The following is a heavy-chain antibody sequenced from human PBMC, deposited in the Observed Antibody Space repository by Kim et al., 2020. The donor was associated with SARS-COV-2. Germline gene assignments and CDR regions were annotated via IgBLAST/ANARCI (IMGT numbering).Heavy chain of an antibody. D-gene: IGHD3-22*01. J-gene: IGHJ6*02. Sequence: GGSLRLSCAASGFTFSDYYMSWIRQAPGKGLEWVSYISSSGSTIYYADSVKGRFTISRDNAKNSLYLQMNSLRAEDTAVYYCARGIRPYYDSSGYYRPLQYYYYGMDVWGQGTTVTVSS. CDR2: ISSSGSTI. CDR1: GFTFSDYY. V-gene: IGHV3-11*04. CDR3: ARGIRPYYDSSGYYRPLQYYYYGMDV.